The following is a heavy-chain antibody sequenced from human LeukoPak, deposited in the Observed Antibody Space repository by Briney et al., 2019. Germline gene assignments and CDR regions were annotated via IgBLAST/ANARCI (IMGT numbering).Heavy chain of an antibody. CDR1: GGSISSGSYY. J-gene: IGHJ6*03. CDR2: IHTSGST. V-gene: IGHV4-61*02. Sequence: SETLSLTCTLSGGSISSGSYYWSWIRQPAGKGLEWIGRIHTSGSTNYNPSLKNRVTISVDTSKNQFSLKLSSVTAADTAVYYCARDIGLWFGESYYYYYYMDVWGKGTTVTVSS. CDR3: ARDIGLWFGESYYYYYYMDV. D-gene: IGHD3-10*01.